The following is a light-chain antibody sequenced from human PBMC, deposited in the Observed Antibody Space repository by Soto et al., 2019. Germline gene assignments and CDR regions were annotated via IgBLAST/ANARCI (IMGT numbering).Light chain of an antibody. CDR1: QSVSYY. CDR2: GAS. CDR3: HHYGSSPLT. Sequence: EIVLTQSPCTLSLSPGERATLSCRASQSVSYYLAWYQQKPGQAPRLLISGASSRATGIPDRFSGSGSGTDFTLTISRLEAEDFAVYYCHHYGSSPLTFGQGTRLEIK. J-gene: IGKJ5*01. V-gene: IGKV3-20*01.